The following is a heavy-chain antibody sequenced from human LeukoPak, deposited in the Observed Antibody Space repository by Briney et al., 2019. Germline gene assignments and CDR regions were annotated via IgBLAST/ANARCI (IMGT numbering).Heavy chain of an antibody. CDR1: GYTFTTYA. J-gene: IGHJ3*02. CDR2: INPNSGGT. V-gene: IGHV1-2*02. CDR3: ARGVYCSSTSCYSDDAFDI. Sequence: ASVKVSCKALGYTFTTYAISWVRQAPGQGLEGMGWINPNSGGTNYAQKFQGRVTMTRHTSISTAYMELSRLRSDDTAVYYCARGVYCSSTSCYSDDAFDIWGQGTMVTVSS. D-gene: IGHD2-2*01.